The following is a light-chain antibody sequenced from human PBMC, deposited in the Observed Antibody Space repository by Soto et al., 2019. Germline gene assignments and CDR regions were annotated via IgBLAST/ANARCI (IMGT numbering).Light chain of an antibody. V-gene: IGLV2-11*01. J-gene: IGLJ1*01. CDR2: DVT. CDR3: GSYAGSDTYV. Sequence: QSALTQPRSVSGSPGQSVTISCTGTSSDVGGYNVVSWYQHPPGKAPKLMLYDVTNRPSGVPDRFSGSKSDNTASLTISGLQAEDEADYYCGSYAGSDTYVFGTGTKLTVL. CDR1: SSDVGGYNV.